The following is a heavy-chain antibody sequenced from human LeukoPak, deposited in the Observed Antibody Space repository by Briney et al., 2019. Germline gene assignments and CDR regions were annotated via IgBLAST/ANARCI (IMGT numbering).Heavy chain of an antibody. Sequence: GGSLRLSCAASGFSFRKYWMSWVRQAPGKGLEWVANIQQDGSETYYVDSVKGRFTISRDNAKNSLYLQMNSLRADDTAVYYCATSGGSGWSRYINWFDPWGQGTLVTVSS. CDR2: IQQDGSET. J-gene: IGHJ5*02. V-gene: IGHV3-7*01. CDR3: ATSGGSGWSRYINWFDP. D-gene: IGHD6-19*01. CDR1: GFSFRKYW.